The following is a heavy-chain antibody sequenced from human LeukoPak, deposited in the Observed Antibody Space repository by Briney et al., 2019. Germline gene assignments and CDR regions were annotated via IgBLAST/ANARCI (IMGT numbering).Heavy chain of an antibody. Sequence: SETLSLTXTVSGYSISSGYYCSWIRQPPGKVLEWIETIHHSGVTYYNPSLKSRVTMSVDTSKNQFSLKLGSVTAASTAVYYCARYTANTAGYSFDFWGQGALVTVSS. CDR2: IHHSGVT. D-gene: IGHD3-22*01. CDR1: GYSISSGYY. CDR3: ARYTANTAGYSFDF. V-gene: IGHV4-38-2*02. J-gene: IGHJ4*02.